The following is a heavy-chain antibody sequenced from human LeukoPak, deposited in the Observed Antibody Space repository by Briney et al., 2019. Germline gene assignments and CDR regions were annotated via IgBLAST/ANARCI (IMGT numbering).Heavy chain of an antibody. Sequence: AGGSLRLSCAASGFIFSNYWMSWVRQAPGKGPEWVANIKKDGSEKYYVDSVKGRFTISRDNAKNSLYLQMNSLRAVDTAVYSCARVGYAFDIWGQGTMVTVSS. CDR1: GFIFSNYW. J-gene: IGHJ3*02. CDR3: ARVGYAFDI. CDR2: IKKDGSEK. V-gene: IGHV3-7*03.